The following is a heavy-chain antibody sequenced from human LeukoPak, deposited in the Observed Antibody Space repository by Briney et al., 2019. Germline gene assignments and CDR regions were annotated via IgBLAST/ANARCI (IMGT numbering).Heavy chain of an antibody. D-gene: IGHD3-3*01. CDR3: ARVPRDFWSGYYLEAFDI. Sequence: ASVKVSCKASGYTFTGYSMHWVRQAPGQGLEWMGWINPNTGGTNYAQKFQGRVTMTRDTSISTAYMELSRLRSDDTAVYYCARVPRDFWSGYYLEAFDIWGQGTMVTVSS. CDR1: GYTFTGYS. J-gene: IGHJ3*02. CDR2: INPNTGGT. V-gene: IGHV1-2*02.